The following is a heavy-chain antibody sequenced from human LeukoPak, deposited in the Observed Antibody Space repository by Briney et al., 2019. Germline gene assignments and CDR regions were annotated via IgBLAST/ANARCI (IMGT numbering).Heavy chain of an antibody. D-gene: IGHD5-12*01. J-gene: IGHJ6*02. Sequence: GESLKISCQGSGYSFTSYWIGWVRQLPGKGLEWMGIIYPGDSDTRYSPSFQGQVTISADKSISTAYLQWSSLKASDTAMYYCARDGYSGSYGMDVWGQGTTVTVSS. CDR3: ARDGYSGSYGMDV. V-gene: IGHV5-51*01. CDR1: GYSFTSYW. CDR2: IYPGDSDT.